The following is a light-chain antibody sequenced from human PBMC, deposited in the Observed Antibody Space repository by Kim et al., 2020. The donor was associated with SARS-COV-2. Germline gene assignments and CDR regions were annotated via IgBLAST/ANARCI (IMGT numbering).Light chain of an antibody. CDR1: KLGDKY. CDR3: QAWDSSTGV. J-gene: IGLJ3*02. CDR2: QDN. V-gene: IGLV3-1*01. Sequence: SGAPGQTASITCSGDKLGDKYACWYQQKPGQSPVVVIYQDNKRPSGIPERFSGSNSGNTATLTISGTQTMDEADYYCQAWDSSTGVFGGGTQLTVL.